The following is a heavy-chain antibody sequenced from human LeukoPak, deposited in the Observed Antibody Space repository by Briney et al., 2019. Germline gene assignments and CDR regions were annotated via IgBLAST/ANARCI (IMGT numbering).Heavy chain of an antibody. J-gene: IGHJ6*02. D-gene: IGHD3-10*01. Sequence: GGSLRLSCAASGFTFSSYAMPWVRQAPGKGLEWMAVISYDGSNKYYADSVKGRFTISRDNSKNTLYLQMNSLRAEDTAVYYCARPIAGGYYYYGMDVWGQGTTVTVSS. CDR2: ISYDGSNK. V-gene: IGHV3-30-3*01. CDR3: ARPIAGGYYYYGMDV. CDR1: GFTFSSYA.